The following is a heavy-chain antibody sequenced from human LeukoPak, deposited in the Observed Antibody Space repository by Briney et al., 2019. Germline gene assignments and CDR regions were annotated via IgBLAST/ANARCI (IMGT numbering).Heavy chain of an antibody. V-gene: IGHV3-33*08. CDR1: GLTFSNFW. Sequence: PGGSLRLSCAASGLTFSNFWMTWVRQAPGKGLEWVAVIRYDGSAYSYADSVKGRFTISRDNSKNTLYLQMSSLRAEDTAVYFCARDVWFGDYRWFDPWGQGTLVTVSS. J-gene: IGHJ5*02. CDR2: IRYDGSAY. D-gene: IGHD3-10*01. CDR3: ARDVWFGDYRWFDP.